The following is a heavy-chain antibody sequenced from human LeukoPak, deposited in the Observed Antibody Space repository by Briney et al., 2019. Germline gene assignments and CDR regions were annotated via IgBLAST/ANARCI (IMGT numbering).Heavy chain of an antibody. V-gene: IGHV3-23*01. CDR1: GFTFNNYA. Sequence: GGSLRLSCAASGFTFNNYAMSWVRQAPGKGLERVSAISGSGGSTYYADSVKGRFTISRDNSKNTLYLQMNSLRAEDTAVYYCAKDRAPHSSSWYYFDYWGQGTLVTVSS. CDR3: AKDRAPHSSSWYYFDY. D-gene: IGHD6-13*01. CDR2: ISGSGGST. J-gene: IGHJ4*02.